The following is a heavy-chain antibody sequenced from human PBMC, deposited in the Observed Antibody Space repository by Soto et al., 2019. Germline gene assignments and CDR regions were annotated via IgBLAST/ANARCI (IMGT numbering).Heavy chain of an antibody. CDR1: GFTFSSYG. J-gene: IGHJ3*02. CDR3: AKDLRPPKIGGVIVKGPVGAFDI. Sequence: GGSLRLSCAASGFTFSSYGMHWVRQAPGKGLEWVAVISYDGSNKYYADSVKGRFTISRDNSKNTLYLQMNSLRAEDTAVYYCAKDLRPPKIGGVIVKGPVGAFDIWGQGTMVTVSS. V-gene: IGHV3-30*18. CDR2: ISYDGSNK. D-gene: IGHD3-16*02.